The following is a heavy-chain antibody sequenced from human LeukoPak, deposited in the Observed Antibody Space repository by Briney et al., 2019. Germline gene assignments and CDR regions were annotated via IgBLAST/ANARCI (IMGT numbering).Heavy chain of an antibody. CDR1: GGSISSYY. D-gene: IGHD3-10*01. V-gene: IGHV4-4*07. CDR2: IYTSGST. CDR3: ARVSYYYGSGSYWIIDY. Sequence: KPSETLSLTCTVSGGSISSYYWSWIRQPAGKGLEWIGRIYTSGSTNYNPSLKSRVTMSVDTSKNQFSLKLSSVTAADTAVYYCARVSYYYGSGSYWIIDYWGQGTLVTVSS. J-gene: IGHJ4*02.